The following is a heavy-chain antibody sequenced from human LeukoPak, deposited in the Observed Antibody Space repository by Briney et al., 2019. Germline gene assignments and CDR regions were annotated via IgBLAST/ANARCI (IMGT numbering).Heavy chain of an antibody. Sequence: SETLSLTCAVYGGSFSGYYWSWIRQPPGKGLEWIGEINHSGSTNYNPSLKSRVTISVDMSKNQFSLKLSSVTAADTAVYYCARTLRITIFGVVTKDWFDPWGQGTLVTVSS. V-gene: IGHV4-34*01. J-gene: IGHJ5*02. D-gene: IGHD3-3*01. CDR2: INHSGST. CDR1: GGSFSGYY. CDR3: ARTLRITIFGVVTKDWFDP.